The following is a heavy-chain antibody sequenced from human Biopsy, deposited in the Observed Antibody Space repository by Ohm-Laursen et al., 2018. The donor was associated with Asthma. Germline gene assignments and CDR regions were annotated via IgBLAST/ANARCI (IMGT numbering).Heavy chain of an antibody. V-gene: IGHV1-69*01. CDR1: GDSFSNYA. J-gene: IGHJ4*02. Sequence: GSSVKVSCKASGDSFSNYAISWVRQAPGQGLEWMGGIMPIFGTPNYAQKFQHRLTITADDSTTTVYMELSSLKLEDTAVYFCARSYCGGDCYSPFDYWGQGSLVTVSS. CDR3: ARSYCGGDCYSPFDY. D-gene: IGHD2-21*01. CDR2: IMPIFGTP.